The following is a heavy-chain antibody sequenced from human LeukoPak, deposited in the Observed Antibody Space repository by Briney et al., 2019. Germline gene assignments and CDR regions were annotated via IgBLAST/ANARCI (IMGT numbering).Heavy chain of an antibody. V-gene: IGHV4-31*03. CDR2: IYSSGST. J-gene: IGHJ4*02. CDR3: ARSDSSGYYYDY. Sequence: PSETLSLTCTVSGGSISSYTYYWGWIRQPPGTGLEWIGYIYSSGSTYYNPSLKSRVTISVDTSKNQFSLKLSSVTAADTAVYYCARSDSSGYYYDYWGQGTLVTVSS. D-gene: IGHD3-22*01. CDR1: GGSISSYTYY.